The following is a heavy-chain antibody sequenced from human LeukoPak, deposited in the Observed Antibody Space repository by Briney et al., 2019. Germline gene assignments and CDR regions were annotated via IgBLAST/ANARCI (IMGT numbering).Heavy chain of an antibody. D-gene: IGHD5-24*01. CDR1: GGSIRSHY. CDR2: IQYSGNT. V-gene: IGHV4-59*08. J-gene: IGHJ4*02. Sequence: SETLSLTCTVPGGSIRSHYWSWIRQPPGKGLEWIGCIQYSGNTNYNPSLKSRFIISVDTSKNQFSLKVNSVTAADTAVYYCARLEMTTRFGGDYWGQGILVTVSS. CDR3: ARLEMTTRFGGDY.